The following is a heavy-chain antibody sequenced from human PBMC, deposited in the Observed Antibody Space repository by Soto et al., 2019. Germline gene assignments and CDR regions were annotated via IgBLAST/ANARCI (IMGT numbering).Heavy chain of an antibody. Sequence: SVEVSFRASSGTFPHYALSWVRQAPGQGLEWMGGIIPVLATTTYAQKFQGRVSISADESTSTAYIELSSLNSEDTAVYYCACNWGNSLRNWLAPWGQGTLVTVSS. V-gene: IGHV1-69*13. CDR3: ACNWGNSLRNWLAP. D-gene: IGHD7-27*01. CDR1: SGTFPHYA. CDR2: IIPVLATT. J-gene: IGHJ5*02.